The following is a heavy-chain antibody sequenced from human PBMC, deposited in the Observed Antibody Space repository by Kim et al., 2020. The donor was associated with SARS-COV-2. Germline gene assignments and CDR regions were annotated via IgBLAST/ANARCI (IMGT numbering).Heavy chain of an antibody. CDR2: IWYDGSNK. V-gene: IGHV3-33*06. CDR3: AKERGGYSYGKLYYYYGMDV. D-gene: IGHD5-18*01. CDR1: GFTFSSYG. Sequence: GGSLRLSCAASGFTFSSYGMHWVRQAPGKGLEWVAVIWYDGSNKYYADSVKGRFTISRDNSRNTLYLQMNSLRAEDTAVYYCAKERGGYSYGKLYYYYGMDVWGQGTTVTVSS. J-gene: IGHJ6*02.